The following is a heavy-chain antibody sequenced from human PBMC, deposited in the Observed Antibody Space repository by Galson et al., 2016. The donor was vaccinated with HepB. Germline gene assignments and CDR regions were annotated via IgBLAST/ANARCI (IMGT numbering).Heavy chain of an antibody. V-gene: IGHV1-2*02. CDR3: ARGFYDSGGKRLDY. J-gene: IGHJ4*02. D-gene: IGHD3-22*01. CDR2: INPNSGGT. Sequence: SVKVSCKASGYTFTDYYLHWVRKAPGQGPEWMGWINPNSGGTNYAQKFQGRITMTRDTSISTVYMEVSRLRSYDTAVYYCARGFYDSGGKRLDYWGQGTLVTVSS. CDR1: GYTFTDYY.